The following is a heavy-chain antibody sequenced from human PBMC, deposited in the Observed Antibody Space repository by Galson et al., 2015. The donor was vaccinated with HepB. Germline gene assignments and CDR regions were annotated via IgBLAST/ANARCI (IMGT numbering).Heavy chain of an antibody. CDR2: TYYRSKWSN. Sequence: CAISGDSVSSNTVGWNWIRQSPPRGLEWLGRTYYRSKWSNDYAQSVQSRITIDPDTSKDQISLQLNSVTPEDTAVYYCARSIHLGRGFDSWGQGTLVTVSS. V-gene: IGHV6-1*01. CDR1: GDSVSSNTVG. J-gene: IGHJ4*02. D-gene: IGHD7-27*01. CDR3: ARSIHLGRGFDS.